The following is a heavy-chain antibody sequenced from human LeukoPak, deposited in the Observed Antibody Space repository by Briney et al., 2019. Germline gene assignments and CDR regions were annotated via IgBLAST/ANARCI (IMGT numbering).Heavy chain of an antibody. V-gene: IGHV4-59*01. J-gene: IGHJ5*02. D-gene: IGHD3-10*01. Sequence: SETLSLTCTVSGGSISSYYWSWIRQPPGKGLEWIGYIYYSGSTNYNPSLKSRVTISVDTSKKQFSLKLSSVTAADTAVYYCARGAKFRSYGSGTYYTSLPFDPWGQGTLVTVSS. CDR3: ARGAKFRSYGSGTYYTSLPFDP. CDR2: IYYSGST. CDR1: GGSISSYY.